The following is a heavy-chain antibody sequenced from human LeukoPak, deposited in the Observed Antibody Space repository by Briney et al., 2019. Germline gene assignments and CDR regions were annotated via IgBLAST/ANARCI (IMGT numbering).Heavy chain of an antibody. V-gene: IGHV3-7*02. CDR1: GFTFSSYW. Sequence: PGGSLRLSCAASGFTFSSYWMSWVRQAPGKGLEWVANIKEDATEKYYVDSVKGRFTISRDNAKNSLYLQMNSLRAEDTAVYYCATRGYYYDSGGYSYFDYWGQGTLVTVSS. D-gene: IGHD3-22*01. J-gene: IGHJ4*02. CDR3: ATRGYYYDSGGYSYFDY. CDR2: IKEDATEK.